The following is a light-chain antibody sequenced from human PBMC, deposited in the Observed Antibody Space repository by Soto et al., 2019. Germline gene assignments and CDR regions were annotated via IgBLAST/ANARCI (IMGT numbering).Light chain of an antibody. Sequence: QSVLTQPPSVSGAPGQRVTLSCTGSSSNIGAGYHVHWYQHLPGTAPKLLISDNTNRPSGVPDRFSGSKSGTSASLAITGLQAEDEADYYCQSYDTSLREYVFGTGTKLTVL. CDR1: SSNIGAGYH. J-gene: IGLJ1*01. V-gene: IGLV1-40*01. CDR3: QSYDTSLREYV. CDR2: DNT.